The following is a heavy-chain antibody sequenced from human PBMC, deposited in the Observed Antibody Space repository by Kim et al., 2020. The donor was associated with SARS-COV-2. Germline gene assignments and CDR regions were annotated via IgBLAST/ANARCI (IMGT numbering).Heavy chain of an antibody. CDR1: GGSISSSSYY. CDR3: ARHRWIYSSSWLHPFDP. V-gene: IGHV4-39*01. D-gene: IGHD6-13*01. CDR2: IYYSGST. Sequence: SETLSLTCTVSGGSISSSSYYWGWIRQPPGKGLEWIGSIYYSGSTYYNPSLKSRVTISVDTSKNQFSLKLSSVTAADTAVYYCARHRWIYSSSWLHPFDPWGQGTLVTVSS. J-gene: IGHJ5*02.